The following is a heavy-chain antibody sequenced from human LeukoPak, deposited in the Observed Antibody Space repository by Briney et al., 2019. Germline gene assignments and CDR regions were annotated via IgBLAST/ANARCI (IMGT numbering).Heavy chain of an antibody. J-gene: IGHJ4*02. D-gene: IGHD6-13*01. V-gene: IGHV4-39*07. CDR2: IYYSGST. CDR3: ARDSAAASEGSDY. Sequence: SETLSLTCTVSGGSISSSSYYWGWIRQPPGKGLEWIGSIYYSGSTYYNPSLKSRVTIPVDTSKNQFSLKLSSVTAADTAVYYCARDSAAASEGSDYWGQGTLVTVSS. CDR1: GGSISSSSYY.